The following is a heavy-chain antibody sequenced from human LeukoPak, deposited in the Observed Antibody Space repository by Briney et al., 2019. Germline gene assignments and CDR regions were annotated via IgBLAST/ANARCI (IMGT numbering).Heavy chain of an antibody. Sequence: GGSLRLSCAASGFTVSSIYMSWVRQAPGKGLEWVSVIYSGGGTDYADSVKGRFTISRDISKNTLYLQMNSLRAEDTAVYFCGRARGAYSTSWIDYWGQGTLVTVSS. J-gene: IGHJ4*02. CDR2: IYSGGGT. V-gene: IGHV3-53*01. CDR1: GFTVSSIY. CDR3: GRARGAYSTSWIDY. D-gene: IGHD6-13*01.